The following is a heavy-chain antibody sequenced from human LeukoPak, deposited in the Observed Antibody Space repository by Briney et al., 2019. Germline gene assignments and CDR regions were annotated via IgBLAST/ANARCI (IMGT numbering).Heavy chain of an antibody. CDR2: INPNSGGT. D-gene: IGHD2-2*01. V-gene: IGHV1-2*02. CDR1: GYTFTGYY. J-gene: IGHJ5*02. CDR3: ASLPRHCSSTSCYDWFDP. Sequence: ASVKVSCKASGYTFTGYYMHWVRQAPGQGLEWMGWINPNSGGTNYAQKFQGRVTMTRDTSISTAYMELSRLRSDDTAVYYCASLPRHCSSTSCYDWFDPWGQGTLVTVSS.